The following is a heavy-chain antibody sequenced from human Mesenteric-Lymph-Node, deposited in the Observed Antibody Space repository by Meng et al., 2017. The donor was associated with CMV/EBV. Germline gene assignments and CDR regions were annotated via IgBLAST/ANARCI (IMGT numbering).Heavy chain of an antibody. D-gene: IGHD4-23*01. Sequence: LPLGGVGMLTPSQTLSLTCSVLCGSFSGYYWSWIRQPPGKGLEWIGEINHSGSTNYNPSLKSRVTISVDTSKNQFSLKLSSVTAADTAVYYCARHQRWLKSEGGFNYWGQGTLVTVSS. CDR2: INHSGST. CDR1: CGSFSGYY. J-gene: IGHJ4*02. V-gene: IGHV4-34*01. CDR3: ARHQRWLKSEGGFNY.